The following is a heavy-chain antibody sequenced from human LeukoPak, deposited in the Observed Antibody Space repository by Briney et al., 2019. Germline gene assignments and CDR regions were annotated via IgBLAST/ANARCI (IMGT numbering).Heavy chain of an antibody. V-gene: IGHV1-2*02. CDR2: INPNSGGT. CDR1: GYTFTGYY. Sequence: GASVKVSCKASGYTFTGYYMHWVRQAPGQGLEWMGWINPNSGGTNYAQKFQGRVTMTRDTSISTAYMELSRLRSDDTAVYYCARAIRRYCSSTSCPWAFDYWGQGTLVTVSS. J-gene: IGHJ4*02. D-gene: IGHD2-2*01. CDR3: ARAIRRYCSSTSCPWAFDY.